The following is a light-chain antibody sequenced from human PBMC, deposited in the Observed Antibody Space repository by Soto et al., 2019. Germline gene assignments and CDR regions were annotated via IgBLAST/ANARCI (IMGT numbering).Light chain of an antibody. CDR1: QSLVHSDGIAY. J-gene: IGKJ5*01. CDR3: MQGTHWPIT. Sequence: GGMTQYQLSLPVALGQPASIYCRSSQSLVHSDGIAYFSWFQQRPGRSPRRLIYKVSNRDSGVPARFSGSGSGTDFALKISRVEAEDVGVYYCMQGTHWPITFGQGTLLAVK. V-gene: IGKV2-30*02. CDR2: KVS.